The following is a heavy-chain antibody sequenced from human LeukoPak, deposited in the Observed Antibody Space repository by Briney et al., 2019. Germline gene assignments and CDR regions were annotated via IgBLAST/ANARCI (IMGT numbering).Heavy chain of an antibody. Sequence: GGSLRLSCAASGFTFSSYWMHWVRQVPGQGLEWVASINPDGIKRYSADSVKGRFTISRDNARNSLYLQMDSLRVEDTAFYYCARDLAFSRLDYWGQGVLVTVSS. J-gene: IGHJ4*02. D-gene: IGHD2/OR15-2a*01. V-gene: IGHV3-7*01. CDR3: ARDLAFSRLDY. CDR2: INPDGIKR. CDR1: GFTFSSYW.